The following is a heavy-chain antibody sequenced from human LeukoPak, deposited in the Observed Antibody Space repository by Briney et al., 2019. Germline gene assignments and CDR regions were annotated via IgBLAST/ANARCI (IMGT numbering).Heavy chain of an antibody. D-gene: IGHD5-18*01. CDR3: ARGTTPVDTAFVPVDY. Sequence: ASVKVSCKASGGTFSSYAISWVRQAPGQGLEWMGWISAYNGNTNYAQKLQGRVTMTTDTSTSTAYMELRSLRSDDTAVYYCARGTTPVDTAFVPVDYWGQGTLVTVSS. CDR2: ISAYNGNT. V-gene: IGHV1-18*01. CDR1: GGTFSSYA. J-gene: IGHJ4*02.